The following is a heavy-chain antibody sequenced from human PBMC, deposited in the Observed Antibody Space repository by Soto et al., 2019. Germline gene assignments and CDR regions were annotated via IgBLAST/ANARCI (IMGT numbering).Heavy chain of an antibody. CDR3: ARGRSWYFDL. V-gene: IGHV1-69*13. J-gene: IGHJ2*01. CDR2: IIPIFGTA. CDR1: GGTCSSYA. Sequence: SVKVSCKASGGTCSSYASSWVRQAPGQGLEWMGGIIPIFGTANYAQKFQGRVTITADESTSRAYMELSSLRTEDTAVYYCARGRSWYFDLWGRGTLVTVSS.